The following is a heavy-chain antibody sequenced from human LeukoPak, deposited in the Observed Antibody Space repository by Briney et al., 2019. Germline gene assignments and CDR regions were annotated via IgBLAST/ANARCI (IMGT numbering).Heavy chain of an antibody. CDR1: GFTFSSYA. J-gene: IGHJ4*02. V-gene: IGHV3-23*01. Sequence: GGSLRLSCAASGFTFSSYAMSWVRQAPGKGLEWVSAISGSGGSTYYADSVKGRFTISRDNSKNTLYLQMNSLRAEDTAVYYCAKDLNYESSGYYAFGFDYLGQGTLVTVSS. D-gene: IGHD3-22*01. CDR3: AKDLNYESSGYYAFGFDY. CDR2: ISGSGGST.